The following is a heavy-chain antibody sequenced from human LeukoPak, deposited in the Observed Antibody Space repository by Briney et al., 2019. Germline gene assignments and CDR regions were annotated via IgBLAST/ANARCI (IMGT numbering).Heavy chain of an antibody. CDR3: ARDPGVVVPAAFDY. J-gene: IGHJ4*02. V-gene: IGHV3-13*01. CDR2: IGTAGDT. Sequence: GGSLRLSCAASGFTFSSYDMHWVRQATGKGLEWVSAIGTAGDTYYPGSVKGRFTISRENAKNSLYLQMNSLRAGDTAVYYCARDPGVVVPAAFDYWGQGTLVTVSA. CDR1: GFTFSSYD. D-gene: IGHD2-2*01.